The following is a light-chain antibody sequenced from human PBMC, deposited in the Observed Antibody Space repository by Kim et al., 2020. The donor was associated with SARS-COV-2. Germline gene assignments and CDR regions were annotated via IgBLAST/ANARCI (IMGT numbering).Light chain of an antibody. J-gene: IGKJ2*01. Sequence: DIQMTQSPSSLSAFAGDRVTITCQASQDISYRLNWYQQKPGKAPKVVIADASNLQSGAPSRFSGSGSGTEFTFSINNLQPEDIATYYCMQYVDLPYTFGRGTKLEI. CDR3: MQYVDLPYT. CDR1: QDISYR. V-gene: IGKV1-33*01. CDR2: DAS.